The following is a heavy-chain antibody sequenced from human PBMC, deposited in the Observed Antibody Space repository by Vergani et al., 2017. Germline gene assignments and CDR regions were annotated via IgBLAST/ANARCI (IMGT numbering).Heavy chain of an antibody. Sequence: EVQLVESGGGLVQPGRSLRLSCAASGFTFDDYAMHWVRQASGKGLEWLGRIRTKTYNYATTYAAALKGRFTISRDDSKNMVYLQMNSLRTDDTAVYYCSTSGFHDKSDYYILGHWGQGTLVTVSS. J-gene: IGHJ4*02. D-gene: IGHD3-22*01. CDR3: STSGFHDKSDYYILGH. CDR2: IRTKTYNYAT. CDR1: GFTFDDYA. V-gene: IGHV3-73*01.